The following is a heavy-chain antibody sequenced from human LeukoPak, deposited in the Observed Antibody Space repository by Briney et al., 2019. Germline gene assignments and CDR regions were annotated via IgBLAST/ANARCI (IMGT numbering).Heavy chain of an antibody. CDR1: GYTFTGHY. D-gene: IGHD5-18*01. J-gene: IGHJ4*02. CDR3: ARIGPNMWIQLLYYFDY. CDR2: INPNSGGT. Sequence: ASVKVSCKASGYTFTGHYMHWVRQAPGQGLEWMGWINPNSGGTNYAQKFRGRVTMTRDTSISTAYMELSRLRSDDTAVYYCARIGPNMWIQLLYYFDYWGQGTLVTVSS. V-gene: IGHV1-2*02.